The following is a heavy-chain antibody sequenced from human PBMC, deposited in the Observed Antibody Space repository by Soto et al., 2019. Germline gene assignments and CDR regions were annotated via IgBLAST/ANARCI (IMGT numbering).Heavy chain of an antibody. J-gene: IGHJ4*02. CDR2: ISGSGGTT. V-gene: IGHV3-23*01. CDR1: GFTFSSYA. D-gene: IGHD3-9*01. CDR3: AKKGDYDILTGYFDY. Sequence: RGSLRLSCAASGFTFSSYAISCCRQSPFKWLEWVSTISGSGGTTYYADSVKGRFTISRDNSKNTVYLQMNSLRAEDTAVYYCAKKGDYDILTGYFDYWGQGTLVTVSS.